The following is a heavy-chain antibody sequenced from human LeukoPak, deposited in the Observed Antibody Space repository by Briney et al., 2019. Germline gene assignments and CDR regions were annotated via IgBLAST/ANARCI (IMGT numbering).Heavy chain of an antibody. J-gene: IGHJ4*02. D-gene: IGHD3-22*01. CDR1: GFTFSSYW. V-gene: IGHV3-7*01. CDR2: IKQDGSEK. Sequence: GGSLRLSCAASGFTFSSYWMSWVRQAPGKGLEWVANIKQDGSEKYYVDSVKGRFTISRDNAKNSLYLQMNSLRAEDTAVYYCGRHSSGYYIDYWGQGTLVTVSS. CDR3: GRHSSGYYIDY.